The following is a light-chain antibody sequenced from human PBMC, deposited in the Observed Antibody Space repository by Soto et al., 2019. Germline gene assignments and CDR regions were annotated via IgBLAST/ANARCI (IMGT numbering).Light chain of an antibody. CDR1: QSIGTY. CDR3: QQYYCSPPT. CDR2: AAS. Sequence: AIRMTQSPSSFSSSTGDRVTITCRASQSIGTYLAWYQQIPGRAPKLLIFAASTLHRGVPSRFSGSGSGTDSPLTISRVQSEDFATYYWQQYYCSPPTFGGGTRVEIK. J-gene: IGKJ4*01. V-gene: IGKV1-8*01.